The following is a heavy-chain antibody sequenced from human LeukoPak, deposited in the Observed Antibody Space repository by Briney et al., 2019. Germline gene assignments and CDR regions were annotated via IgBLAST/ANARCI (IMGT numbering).Heavy chain of an antibody. J-gene: IGHJ4*02. D-gene: IGHD3-9*01. CDR2: IRYDGSNK. Sequence: PGGSLRLSCAASGFTFSSYGMHWVRQAPGKGLEWVAFIRYDGSNKYYADSVKGRFTISRDNSKNTLYLQMNSLRAEDTAVYYCAKAERYFDWLSPFDYWGQGTLVTVSS. V-gene: IGHV3-30*02. CDR1: GFTFSSYG. CDR3: AKAERYFDWLSPFDY.